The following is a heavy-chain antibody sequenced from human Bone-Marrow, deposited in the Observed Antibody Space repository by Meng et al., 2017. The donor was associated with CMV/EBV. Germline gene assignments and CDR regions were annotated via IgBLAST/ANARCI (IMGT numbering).Heavy chain of an antibody. CDR3: ARGEGVVGATPFDI. V-gene: IGHV3-13*01. D-gene: IGHD1-26*01. CDR2: IGTAGDT. J-gene: IGHJ3*02. Sequence: GESLKISCAASGFTFSSYDMHWVRQATGKGLEWVSAIGTAGDTYYPGSVKGRFTISRENAKNSLYLQMNSLRAGDTAVYYCARGEGVVGATPFDIWGQVTMVTFSS. CDR1: GFTFSSYD.